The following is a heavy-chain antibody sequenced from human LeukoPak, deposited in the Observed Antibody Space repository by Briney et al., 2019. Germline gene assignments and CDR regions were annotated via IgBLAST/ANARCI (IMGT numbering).Heavy chain of an antibody. J-gene: IGHJ4*02. D-gene: IGHD3-22*01. V-gene: IGHV3-30*18. CDR2: ISYDGSDK. CDR1: GFSFSRNG. Sequence: PGGSLRLSCAASGFSFSRNGMHWVRQAPGKGLEWVPVISYDGSDKYHADSVKGRFTISRDNSKNTLYLQMNSLRAEDTAVYYCAKDQDYYDSSGMGDYWGQGTLVTVSS. CDR3: AKDQDYYDSSGMGDY.